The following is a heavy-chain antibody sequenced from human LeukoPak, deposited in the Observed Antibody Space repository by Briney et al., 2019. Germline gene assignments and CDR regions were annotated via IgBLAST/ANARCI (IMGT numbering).Heavy chain of an antibody. CDR2: IYTSGST. D-gene: IGHD6-19*01. J-gene: IGHJ4*02. V-gene: IGHV4-4*07. Sequence: SETLSLTCTVSGGSISSYYWSWIRQPAGKGLEWIGRIYTSGSTNYNPSLKSRVTMSVDTSKNQFSLKLSSVTAADTAVYYCARVDYSGWYVGAFDIWGQGTLVTVSS. CDR3: ARVDYSGWYVGAFDI. CDR1: GGSISSYY.